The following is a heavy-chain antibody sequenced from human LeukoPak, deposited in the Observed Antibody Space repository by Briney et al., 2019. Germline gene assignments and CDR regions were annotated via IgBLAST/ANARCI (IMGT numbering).Heavy chain of an antibody. V-gene: IGHV4-59*08. J-gene: IGHJ5*01. Sequence: SETLSLTCTVSGDSISDYYWSWIRQPPGKGLEWIGYIHYSGSTNYSPSLKGRVTISVDTSKRQFSLKLTSVTAADTAVYYCAAIFGGDLFDSWGQGIPVTVSS. CDR1: GDSISDYY. CDR3: AAIFGGDLFDS. CDR2: IHYSGST. D-gene: IGHD3-3*01.